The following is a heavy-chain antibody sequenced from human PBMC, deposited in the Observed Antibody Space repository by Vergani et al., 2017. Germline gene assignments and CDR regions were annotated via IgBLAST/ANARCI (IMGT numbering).Heavy chain of an antibody. CDR2: ISGHGDRT. CDR3: AKQYFVSGNYLFDY. Sequence: EVHLLESGGGQVEAGGSLRLSCVASGFTFSNSAMSWVRQTSGKGLEWVSAISGHGDRTYYADSVKGRFTISRDNSKNTVYLQMNSLKAEDRATYYCAKQYFVSGNYLFDYWGQGTLVTVSS. V-gene: IGHV3-23*01. D-gene: IGHD3-10*01. J-gene: IGHJ4*02. CDR1: GFTFSNSA.